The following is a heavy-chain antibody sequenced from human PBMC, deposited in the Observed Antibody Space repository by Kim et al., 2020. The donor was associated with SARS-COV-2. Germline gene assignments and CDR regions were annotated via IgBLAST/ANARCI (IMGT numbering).Heavy chain of an antibody. D-gene: IGHD5-18*01. V-gene: IGHV3-21*01. Sequence: GGSLRLSCAASGFTFSSYSMNWVRQAPGKGLEWVSSISSSSSYIYYADSVKGRFTISRDNAKNSLYLQMNSLRAEDTAVYYCASPNGVDTAMEHYYYYGMDVWGQGTTVTVSS. J-gene: IGHJ6*02. CDR2: ISSSSSYI. CDR1: GFTFSSYS. CDR3: ASPNGVDTAMEHYYYYGMDV.